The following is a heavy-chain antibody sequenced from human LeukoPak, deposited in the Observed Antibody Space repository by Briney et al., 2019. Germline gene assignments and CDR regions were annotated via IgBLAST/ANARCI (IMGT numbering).Heavy chain of an antibody. D-gene: IGHD6-6*01. CDR3: ARIAARGYFDY. J-gene: IGHJ4*02. CDR1: GGSISSSSYY. V-gene: IGHV4-39*07. CDR2: IYYSGST. Sequence: SETLPLTCTVSGGSISSSSYYWGWIRQPPGKGLEWIGSIYYSGSTYYNPSLKSRVTISVDTSKNQFSLKLSSVTAADTAVYYCARIAARGYFDYWGQGTLVTVSS.